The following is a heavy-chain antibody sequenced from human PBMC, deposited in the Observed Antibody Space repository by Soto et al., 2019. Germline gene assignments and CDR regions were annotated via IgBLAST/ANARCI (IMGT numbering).Heavy chain of an antibody. CDR1: GGSISSGGYY. D-gene: IGHD2-21*02. V-gene: IGHV4-31*03. CDR3: ARVCGGDCHNAFDI. J-gene: IGHJ3*02. CDR2: IYYSGST. Sequence: QVQLQESGPGLVKPSQTLSLTCTVSGGSISSGGYYWSWIRQHPGKGLEWIGYIYYSGSTYYNPYLKRRVTISVDTAKNQFSLKLSSVTAADTAVYYCARVCGGDCHNAFDIWGQGTMVTVSS.